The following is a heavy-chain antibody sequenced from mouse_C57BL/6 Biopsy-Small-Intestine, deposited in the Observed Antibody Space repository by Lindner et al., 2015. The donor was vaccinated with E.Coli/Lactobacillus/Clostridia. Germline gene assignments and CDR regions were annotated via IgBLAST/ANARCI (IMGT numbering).Heavy chain of an antibody. CDR3: AREFITTVVYYFDY. Sequence: VQLQESGAELVRPGASVKLSCTASGFNIKDYYMHWVKQKTEQGLEWIGRIDPGDGESKYAPKFQDKAAITADTSSDTAYLQLSSLTSEDTAVYYCAREFITTVVYYFDYWGQGTTLTVSS. J-gene: IGHJ2*01. CDR1: GFNIKDYY. CDR2: IDPGDGES. D-gene: IGHD1-1*01. V-gene: IGHV14-2*01.